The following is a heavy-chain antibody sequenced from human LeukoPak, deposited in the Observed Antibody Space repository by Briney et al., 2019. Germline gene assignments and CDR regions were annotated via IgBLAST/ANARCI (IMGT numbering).Heavy chain of an antibody. V-gene: IGHV1-69*13. CDR2: IIPIFGTA. Sequence: SVKVSCKASGGTFSSYAISWVRQAPGQGLEWIGGIIPIFGTANYAQKFQGRVTITADESTSTAYMELSSLRSEDTAVYYCARTGIAVAGTWDYWGQGTLVTVSS. CDR1: GGTFSSYA. D-gene: IGHD6-19*01. CDR3: ARTGIAVAGTWDY. J-gene: IGHJ4*02.